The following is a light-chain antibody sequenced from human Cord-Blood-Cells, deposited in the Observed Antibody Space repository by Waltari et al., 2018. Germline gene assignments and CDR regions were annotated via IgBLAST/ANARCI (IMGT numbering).Light chain of an antibody. CDR1: SSDVGGYNY. CDR3: SSYTSSSTRV. Sequence: QSALTQPASVSGSPGQSITISCTGTSSDVGGYNYVSWYQKHPGKAPKRMIYEVSNRPSGVSNRFSGSKSGNTASLTISGLQAEDEADYYCSSYTSSSTRVFGGGTKLTVL. CDR2: EVS. V-gene: IGLV2-14*01. J-gene: IGLJ3*02.